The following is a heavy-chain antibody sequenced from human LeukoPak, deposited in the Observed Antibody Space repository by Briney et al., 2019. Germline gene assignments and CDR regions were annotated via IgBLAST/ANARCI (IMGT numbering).Heavy chain of an antibody. J-gene: IGHJ4*02. CDR1: GFTVSSNY. V-gene: IGHV3-74*01. Sequence: PGGSLRLSCVASGFTVSSNYMSWVRQAPGKGLVWVSRINSDGSSTSYVDSVKGRFTISRDNAKNTLYLQMNSLRAEDTAVYYCAREGWFGELLMFGWGQGTLVTVSS. CDR3: AREGWFGELLMFG. CDR2: INSDGSST. D-gene: IGHD3-10*01.